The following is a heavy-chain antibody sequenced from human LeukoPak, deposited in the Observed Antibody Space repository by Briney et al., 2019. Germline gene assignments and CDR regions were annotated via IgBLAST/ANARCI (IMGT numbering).Heavy chain of an antibody. CDR3: ARAIFIAAAGQFDP. CDR2: IYYSGST. V-gene: IGHV4-59*12. D-gene: IGHD6-13*01. J-gene: IGHJ5*02. Sequence: SETLSLTCTVSGGSISSYYWSWIRQPPGKGLEWIGSIYYSGSTYYNPSLKSRVTISVDTSKNQFSLKLSSVTAADTAVYYCARAIFIAAAGQFDPWGQGTLVTVSS. CDR1: GGSISSYY.